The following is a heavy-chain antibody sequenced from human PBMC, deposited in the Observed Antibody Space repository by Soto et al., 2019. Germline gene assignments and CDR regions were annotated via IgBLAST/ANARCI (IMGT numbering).Heavy chain of an antibody. J-gene: IGHJ4*02. Sequence: LSLTCTVSGGSISGYYWSWIRQPPGKGLEWIGYINYSGSTNYNPSLKSRVTISVDTSKNQISLDLSSVTAADTAVYYCARDSSGGYDSAYFDYWGQGTLVTVSS. V-gene: IGHV4-59*01. CDR3: ARDSSGGYDSAYFDY. CDR2: INYSGST. CDR1: GGSISGYY. D-gene: IGHD5-12*01.